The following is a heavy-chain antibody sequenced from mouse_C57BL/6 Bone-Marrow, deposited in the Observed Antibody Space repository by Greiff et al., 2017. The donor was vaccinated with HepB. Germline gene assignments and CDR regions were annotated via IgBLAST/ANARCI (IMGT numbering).Heavy chain of an antibody. Sequence: EVQLVESGPGLVKPSQSLSLTCSVTGYSITSGYYWNWIRQFPGNKLEWMGYISYDGSNHYNPSLKNLISITRDPSKNQFFLKLNSVTTEDTATYYCARASSGYLDYWGQGTTLTVSS. CDR3: ARASSGYLDY. CDR2: ISYDGSN. CDR1: GYSITSGYY. J-gene: IGHJ2*01. D-gene: IGHD3-2*02. V-gene: IGHV3-6*01.